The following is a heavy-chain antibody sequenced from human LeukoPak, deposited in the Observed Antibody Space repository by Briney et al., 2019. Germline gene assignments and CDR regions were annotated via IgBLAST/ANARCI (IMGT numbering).Heavy chain of an antibody. CDR3: ANSEYYYGSGSSFFSPAEGY. J-gene: IGHJ4*02. CDR2: ISGSGGST. Sequence: PGGSLRLSCAASGFTFSSYAMSWVRQAPGKGLEWVSAISGSGGSTYYADSVKGRFTMSRGYSKNTLYLQMNSLRAEDTAVYYCANSEYYYGSGSSFFSPAEGYWGQGTLVTVSS. D-gene: IGHD3-10*01. CDR1: GFTFSSYA. V-gene: IGHV3-23*01.